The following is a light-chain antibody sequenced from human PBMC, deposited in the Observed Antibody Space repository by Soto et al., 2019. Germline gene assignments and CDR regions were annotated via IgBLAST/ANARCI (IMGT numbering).Light chain of an antibody. Sequence: IVMTQSPATLSVSPGERATLSCRASQSVSNNYLAWYQQKPGQAPRLLIYDTSDRATGLPARFSGSGSGTDFTLTISSLEPEDFAVFYCQQRSIWPWTFGQGTKVDIK. CDR2: DTS. J-gene: IGKJ1*01. CDR3: QQRSIWPWT. CDR1: QSVSNNY. V-gene: IGKV3-11*01.